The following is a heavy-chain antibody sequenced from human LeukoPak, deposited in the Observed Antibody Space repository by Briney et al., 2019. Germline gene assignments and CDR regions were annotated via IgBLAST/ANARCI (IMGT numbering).Heavy chain of an antibody. V-gene: IGHV3-23*01. D-gene: IGHD5-12*01. CDR3: AKDLLALPAVFDI. CDR2: ISVSGGST. J-gene: IGHJ3*02. Sequence: GGSLRLSCAASGFTFSSYAMSWVRQAPGKGLGWVSAISVSGGSTYYADSVKGRFTFPRDNSKNTPYWQMNSLMPRETAVYYWAKDLLALPAVFDIWGQGTMVTASS. CDR1: GFTFSSYA.